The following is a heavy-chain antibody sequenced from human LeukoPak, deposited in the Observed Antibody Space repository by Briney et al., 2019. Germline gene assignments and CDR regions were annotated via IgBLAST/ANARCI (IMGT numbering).Heavy chain of an antibody. CDR3: VRGPRYYDDSGFHYGVFDI. V-gene: IGHV3-11*01. D-gene: IGHD3-22*01. CDR2: ISTSASTI. Sequence: GGSLRLSCAASGFTFGDYYMTWIRQAPGKGLEWVSYISTSASTIYYADSVKGRFIISRDNSKNTLSLQMNSLTADDTAVYYCVRGPRYYDDSGFHYGVFDIWGQGTVVTVSS. CDR1: GFTFGDYY. J-gene: IGHJ3*02.